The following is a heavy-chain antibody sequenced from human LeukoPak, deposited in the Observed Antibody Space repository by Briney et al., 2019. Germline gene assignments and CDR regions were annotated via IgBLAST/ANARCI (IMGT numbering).Heavy chain of an antibody. Sequence: GGSLRLSCVASSFTFSGYWMNWVRQAPGKGLVWVSRINSDGSSTNYADSVKGRFTISRDNAKNTLYLQMNSLRAEDTAVYYCAREGDISVITYAYWGQGTLVTVSS. D-gene: IGHD5-12*01. CDR3: AREGDISVITYAY. V-gene: IGHV3-74*01. CDR1: SFTFSGYW. CDR2: INSDGSST. J-gene: IGHJ4*02.